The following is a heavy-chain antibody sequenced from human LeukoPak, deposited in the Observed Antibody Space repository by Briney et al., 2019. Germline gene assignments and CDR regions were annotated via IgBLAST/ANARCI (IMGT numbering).Heavy chain of an antibody. CDR1: GGSISSYY. CDR3: AAYTGYCTNGVCYDYDY. V-gene: IGHV4-59*01. Sequence: PSETLSLTCTVSGGSISSYYWSWIRQPPGKGLEWIGYIYYSGSTNYNPSLKSRVPISVDTSKNQFSLKLSSVTAADTAVYYCAAYTGYCTNGVCYDYDYWGQGTLVTVSS. CDR2: IYYSGST. J-gene: IGHJ4*02. D-gene: IGHD2-8*01.